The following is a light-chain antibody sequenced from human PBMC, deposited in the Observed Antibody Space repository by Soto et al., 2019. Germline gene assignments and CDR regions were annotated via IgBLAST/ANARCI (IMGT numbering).Light chain of an antibody. CDR1: SSDVGSYNL. CDR3: CSYAGSSAFLYV. Sequence: QSVLTQPASVSGSPGQSITISCTGSSSDVGSYNLDSWYQQHPGKAPNLMIYEDAKRPSGVSNRFSGSKSGNTASLTISGLQAEDEADYYCCSYAGSSAFLYVFGTGTKLTVL. V-gene: IGLV2-23*02. CDR2: EDA. J-gene: IGLJ1*01.